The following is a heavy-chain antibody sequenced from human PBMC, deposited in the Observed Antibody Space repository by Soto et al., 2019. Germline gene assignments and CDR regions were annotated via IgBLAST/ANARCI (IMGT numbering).Heavy chain of an antibody. CDR2: ISGSGGST. CDR3: AKDIGVYSGYDFPDAFDI. Sequence: GGSLRLSCAASGFTFSSYAMSWVRQAPGKGLEWVSAISGSGGSTYYADSVKGRFTISRDNSKNTLYLQMNSVRAEDTAVYYCAKDIGVYSGYDFPDAFDIWGKGTMVTVSS. V-gene: IGHV3-23*01. J-gene: IGHJ3*02. D-gene: IGHD5-12*01. CDR1: GFTFSSYA.